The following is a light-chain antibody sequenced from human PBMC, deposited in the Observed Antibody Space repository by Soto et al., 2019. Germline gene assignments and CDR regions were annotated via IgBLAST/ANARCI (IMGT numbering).Light chain of an antibody. J-gene: IGKJ1*01. CDR3: QQYNNYWT. Sequence: DIQMTQSPSTLTASVGDRVTITCRASQSINSRLAWYQQKPGKAPNLLIYKASSLESGVPSRFSGSGSGTEFTLIISSLQPYDFATYYCQQYNNYWTFGQGTMVEIK. V-gene: IGKV1-5*03. CDR1: QSINSR. CDR2: KAS.